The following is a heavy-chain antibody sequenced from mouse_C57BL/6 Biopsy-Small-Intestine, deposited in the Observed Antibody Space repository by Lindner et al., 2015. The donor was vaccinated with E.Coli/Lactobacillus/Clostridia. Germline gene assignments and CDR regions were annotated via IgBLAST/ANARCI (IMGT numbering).Heavy chain of an antibody. D-gene: IGHD2-4*01. CDR2: INPGSGGT. Sequence: VQLQESGAELVRPGISVKVSCKASGYAFANYFIEWIKQRPGQGLEWIGVINPGSGGTNYNEKFKGKATLTADKSSNTAYMQLSSLTSEDSAVYFCARGGDYDGFAYWGQGTLVTVSA. J-gene: IGHJ3*01. CDR3: ARGGDYDGFAY. V-gene: IGHV1-54*01. CDR1: GYAFANYF.